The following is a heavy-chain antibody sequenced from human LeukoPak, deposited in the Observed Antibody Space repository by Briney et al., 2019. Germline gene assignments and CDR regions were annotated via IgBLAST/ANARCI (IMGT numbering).Heavy chain of an antibody. D-gene: IGHD3-3*01. CDR3: ARGGRIRIFGEVIRTVKDDAFDI. CDR1: GYTFTSYV. CDR2: INAGNGNT. V-gene: IGHV1-3*03. Sequence: ASVKVSCKASGYTFTSYVMHWVRQAPGQRLEWMGRINAGNGNTKYSQEFQGRVTITRDTSASTAYMELSGLRSEDMAVYYCARGGRIRIFGEVIRTVKDDAFDIWGHGTMVTVSS. J-gene: IGHJ3*02.